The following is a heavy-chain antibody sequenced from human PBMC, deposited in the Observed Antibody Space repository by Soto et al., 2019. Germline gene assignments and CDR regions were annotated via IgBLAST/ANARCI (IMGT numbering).Heavy chain of an antibody. V-gene: IGHV3-23*01. Sequence: EVQLLESGGGLVQPGGSLRLSCAASGFTFSSYAMSWVRQAPGKGLEWVSAISGSGGSTYYADSVKGRFTISRDNSKNTLYLQMNSLRAEDTAVYYCAKGLIWCGELSPNFDYWGQGPLVTVSS. D-gene: IGHD3-10*01. J-gene: IGHJ4*02. CDR1: GFTFSSYA. CDR3: AKGLIWCGELSPNFDY. CDR2: ISGSGGST.